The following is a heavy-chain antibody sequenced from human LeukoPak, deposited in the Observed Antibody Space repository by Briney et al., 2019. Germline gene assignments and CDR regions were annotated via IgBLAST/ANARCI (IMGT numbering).Heavy chain of an antibody. D-gene: IGHD6-19*01. CDR3: ARALRIAVAPVDY. J-gene: IGHJ4*02. Sequence: SETLSLTCAVYGGSFSGYYWSWIRQPPGKGLEWIGELNHSGSTNYNPSLKSRVTISVDTSKNQFSLKLRSVTAADTAVYYCARALRIAVAPVDYWGQGTLVTVSS. CDR1: GGSFSGYY. CDR2: LNHSGST. V-gene: IGHV4-34*01.